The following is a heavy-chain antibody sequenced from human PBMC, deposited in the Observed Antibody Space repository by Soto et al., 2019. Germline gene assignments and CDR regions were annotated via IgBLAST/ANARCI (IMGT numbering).Heavy chain of an antibody. CDR3: ARSCDSSSWDV. CDR2: ISTSSSYT. Sequence: QVQRVESGGGLVKPGGSLRLSCAASGFTFSDYCMSWIRQAPGKGLECISYISTSSSYTNYADSVKGRFTISRDNAQNSLYLQMSSLRAEDTAVYYCARSCDSSSWDVWGQGTMVTVSS. CDR1: GFTFSDYC. J-gene: IGHJ3*01. D-gene: IGHD6-13*01. V-gene: IGHV3-11*05.